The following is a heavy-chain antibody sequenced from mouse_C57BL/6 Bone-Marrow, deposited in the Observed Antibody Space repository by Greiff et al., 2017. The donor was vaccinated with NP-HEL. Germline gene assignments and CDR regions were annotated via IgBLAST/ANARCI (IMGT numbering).Heavy chain of an antibody. V-gene: IGHV1-81*01. CDR3: ARGCLAWFAY. CDR2: IYPRSGNT. J-gene: IGHJ3*01. CDR1: GYTFTSYG. Sequence: QVHVKQSGAELARPGASVKLSCKASGYTFTSYGISWVKQRTGQGLEWIGEIYPRSGNTYYNEKFKGKATLTADRSSSTAYMELRSLTSEDSAVYFCARGCLAWFAYWGQGTRVTVSA.